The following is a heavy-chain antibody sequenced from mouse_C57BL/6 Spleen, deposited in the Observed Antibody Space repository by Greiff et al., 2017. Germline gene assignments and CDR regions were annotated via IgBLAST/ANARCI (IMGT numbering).Heavy chain of an antibody. V-gene: IGHV3-6*01. CDR3: ARVYDGYYVIDY. J-gene: IGHJ2*01. D-gene: IGHD2-3*01. Sequence: VQLKQSGPGLVKPSQSLSLTCSVTGYSITSGYYWNWIRQFPGNKLEWMGYISYDGSNNYNPSLKNRISITRDTSKNQFFLKLNSVTTEDTATYYCARVYDGYYVIDYWGQGTTLTVSS. CDR2: ISYDGSN. CDR1: GYSITSGYY.